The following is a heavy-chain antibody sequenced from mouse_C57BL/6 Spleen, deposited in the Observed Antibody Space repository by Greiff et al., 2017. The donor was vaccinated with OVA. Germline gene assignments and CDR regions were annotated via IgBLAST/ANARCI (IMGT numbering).Heavy chain of an antibody. Sequence: QVQLQQPGAELVKPGASVKLSCKASGYTFTSYWMQWVKQRPGQGLEWIGEIDPSDSYTNYNQKFKGKATLTVDTSSSTAYMQLSSLTSEDSAVYYCARRLYDYYGSPFDYWGQGTTLTVSS. CDR2: IDPSDSYT. J-gene: IGHJ2*01. V-gene: IGHV1-50*01. CDR3: ARRLYDYYGSPFDY. CDR1: GYTFTSYW. D-gene: IGHD1-1*01.